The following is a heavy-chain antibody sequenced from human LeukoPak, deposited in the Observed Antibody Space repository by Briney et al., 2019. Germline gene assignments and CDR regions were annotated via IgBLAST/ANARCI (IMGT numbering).Heavy chain of an antibody. CDR3: ANAIYGDYNWFDP. J-gene: IGHJ5*02. Sequence: ASVKVSCKASGYIFTGYYMHWVRQAPGQGLEWMGWINPNSGGTNYAQKFQGRVTMTRDTSISTAYMELSRLRSDDTDVYYCANAIYGDYNWFDPWGQGTLVTVSS. CDR1: GYIFTGYY. CDR2: INPNSGGT. V-gene: IGHV1-2*02. D-gene: IGHD4-17*01.